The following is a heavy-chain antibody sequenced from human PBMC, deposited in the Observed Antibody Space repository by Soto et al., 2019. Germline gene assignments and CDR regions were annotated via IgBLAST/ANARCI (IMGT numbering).Heavy chain of an antibody. CDR1: GFTFSSSA. Sequence: EVQLLESGGGLVQPGGFLRLSCAASGFTFSSSAMSWVRQAPGQGLYWVSSISGSDGSTFYADSVRGRFTISRDNSKNTLSLQMNSLRAEDTSVYYCAKGGRDYYTQWGQGTLVTVSS. CDR3: AKGGRDYYTQ. J-gene: IGHJ4*02. CDR2: ISGSDGST. V-gene: IGHV3-23*01. D-gene: IGHD2-2*02.